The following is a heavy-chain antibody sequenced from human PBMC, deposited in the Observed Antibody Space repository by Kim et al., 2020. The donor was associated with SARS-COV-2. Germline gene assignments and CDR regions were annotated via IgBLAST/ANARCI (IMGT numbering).Heavy chain of an antibody. J-gene: IGHJ4*02. CDR3: AAYFDWQSIFDY. CDR1: GFTFSSYG. D-gene: IGHD3-9*01. CDR2: ISYDGSNK. V-gene: IGHV3-30*03. Sequence: GGSLRLSCAASGFTFSSYGMHWVRQAPGKGLEWVAVISYDGSNKYYADSVKGRFTISRDNSKNTLYLQMNSLRAEDTAVYYCAAYFDWQSIFDYWGQGTLVTVSS.